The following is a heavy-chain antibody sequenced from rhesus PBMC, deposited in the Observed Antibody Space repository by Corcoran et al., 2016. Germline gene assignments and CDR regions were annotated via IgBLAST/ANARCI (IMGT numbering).Heavy chain of an antibody. CDR2: IYGSGSST. V-gene: IGHV4S11*01. CDR3: ARDIRRIAAFDC. CDR1: GGSIRSNY. Sequence: QVQLQESGPGLVKPLEPPSLTCTVSGGSIRSNYWSWIRQPPGKGLEWIGYIYGSGSSTNYNPSLKSRVTLSGDSSKNQFSLNLNSVTAADTAVYYCARDIRRIAAFDCWGQGVLVTVSS. J-gene: IGHJ4*01. D-gene: IGHD6-13*01.